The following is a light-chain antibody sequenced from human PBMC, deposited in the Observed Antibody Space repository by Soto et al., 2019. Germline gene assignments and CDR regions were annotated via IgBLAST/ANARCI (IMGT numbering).Light chain of an antibody. CDR1: QSISSW. V-gene: IGKV1-5*01. J-gene: IGKJ1*01. CDR2: DVS. CDR3: QQYNTFWT. Sequence: DIQMTQSPSTLSASVGDRVTITCRASQSISSWLAWYQQKPGKAPKLLIYDVSSLESGVPSRFSGSGSGTEFTLTISSLQPDDCATYYCQQYNTFWTFGQGTKVDIK.